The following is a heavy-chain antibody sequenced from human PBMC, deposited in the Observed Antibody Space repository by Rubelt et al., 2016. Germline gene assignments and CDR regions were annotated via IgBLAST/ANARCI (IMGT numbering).Heavy chain of an antibody. CDR1: GYSFTSYW. V-gene: IGHV5-10-1*01. CDR3: ARHVAASDWFDP. D-gene: IGHD2-15*01. J-gene: IGHJ5*02. CDR2: IDPSDSYT. Sequence: EVQLVQSGAEVKKPGESLRISCKGSGYSFTSYWISWVRQMPGKGLEWMGRIDPSDSYTNFCPSFQGHVTISADKSISTAYLQWSSLNASDTAMYYCARHVAASDWFDPWGQGTLVTVSS.